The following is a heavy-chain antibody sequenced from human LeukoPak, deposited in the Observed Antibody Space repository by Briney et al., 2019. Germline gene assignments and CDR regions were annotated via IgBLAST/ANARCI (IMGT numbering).Heavy chain of an antibody. CDR1: GFTFSSYA. CDR3: VKVRGAIYTYGPFDG. Sequence: GGSLTLSCAASGFTFSSYAMTWVRQAPGKGLGWVSSISASGGTTYYADSVKGRFTISRDNSKTTLYLQMNSLRAEDTAVYYCVKVRGAIYTYGPFDGWGQGTLVTVSS. CDR2: ISASGGTT. D-gene: IGHD2-8*01. J-gene: IGHJ4*02. V-gene: IGHV3-23*01.